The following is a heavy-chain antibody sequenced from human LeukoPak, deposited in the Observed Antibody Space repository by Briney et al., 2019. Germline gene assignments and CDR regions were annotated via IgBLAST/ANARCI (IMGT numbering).Heavy chain of an antibody. CDR1: GGSFSTYY. D-gene: IGHD6-13*01. CDR3: ARVGDSSKWDFDY. CDR2: IYYNGNT. J-gene: IGHJ4*02. V-gene: IGHV4-59*01. Sequence: PSETLSLTCTVSGGSFSTYYWSWIRQPPGKGLEWIGYIYYNGNTNYNPSLKSRVTISVDTSRNQFSLKLSSVTAADTAVYYCARVGDSSKWDFDYWGQGTLVTVSS.